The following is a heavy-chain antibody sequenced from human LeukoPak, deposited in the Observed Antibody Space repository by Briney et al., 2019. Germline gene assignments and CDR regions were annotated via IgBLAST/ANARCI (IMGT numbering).Heavy chain of an antibody. CDR1: GFTLSDYA. D-gene: IGHD2-2*01. CDR2: ISGSDGHT. CDR3: AKAPHIVVVPAAYFDY. V-gene: IGHV3-23*01. Sequence: GGSLRLSCAASGFTLSDYAMNWVRQAPGEGLEWLSAISGSDGHTFYADSVKGRFTLFRDNSKNTLYLQMNSLRAEDTAVYYCAKAPHIVVVPAAYFDYWGQGTLVTVSS. J-gene: IGHJ4*02.